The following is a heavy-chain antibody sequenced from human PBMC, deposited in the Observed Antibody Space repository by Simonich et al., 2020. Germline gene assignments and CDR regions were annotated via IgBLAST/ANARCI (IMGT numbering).Heavy chain of an antibody. Sequence: QVQLVESGGGVVQPGRSLRLSCAASGFTFSSYAMHWVRQAPGKGLGWVAVISYDGSNKYYADSVKGRFTISRDNSKSTLYLQMNCLRAEDTAVYYCAREGLLLDAFDIWGQGTMVTVSS. V-gene: IGHV3-30*07. D-gene: IGHD2-15*01. CDR3: AREGLLLDAFDI. CDR1: GFTFSSYA. CDR2: ISYDGSNK. J-gene: IGHJ3*02.